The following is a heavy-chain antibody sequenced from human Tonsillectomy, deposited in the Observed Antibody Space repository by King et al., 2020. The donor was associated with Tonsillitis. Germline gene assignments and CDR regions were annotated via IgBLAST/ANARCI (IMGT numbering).Heavy chain of an antibody. J-gene: IGHJ6*02. D-gene: IGHD2-2*01. Sequence: ITLQESGPTLVKPTQTLTLTCTFSGFSLSTSGVGVGWIRQPPGQALEWLALIYWNDDKRYSPSLKSRLTITKDTSKNQVVLTMPNMDPVDTATYYCAHRSDQQHLYYYYYGMDVWGQGTTVTVSS. V-gene: IGHV2-5*01. CDR3: AHRSDQQHLYYYYYGMDV. CDR1: GFSLSTSGVG. CDR2: IYWNDDK.